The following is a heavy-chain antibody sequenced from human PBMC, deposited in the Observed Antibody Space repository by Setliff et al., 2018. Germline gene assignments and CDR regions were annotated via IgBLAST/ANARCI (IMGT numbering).Heavy chain of an antibody. D-gene: IGHD2-21*01. J-gene: IGHJ4*02. CDR3: SSYLVS. Sequence: LSLTCTVSGYSISSGYYWGWIRQPPGKGLEWVANIKEDGSQRNYVDAVRGRFTVSRDNARNLLYLQMNSLRVDDTAVYYCSSYLVSWGQGALVTVSS. V-gene: IGHV3-7*01. CDR2: IKEDGSQR. CDR1: GYSISSGYY.